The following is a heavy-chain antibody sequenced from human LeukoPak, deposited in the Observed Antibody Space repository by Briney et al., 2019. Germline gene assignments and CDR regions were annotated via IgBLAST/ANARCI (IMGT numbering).Heavy chain of an antibody. V-gene: IGHV3-48*02. J-gene: IGHJ4*02. Sequence: GGSLRLSCVASGFTFSSYSMNWVRQAPGRGLEWVSYISSSSSTISYADSVNGRFTISRDNAKNSLYLQMNSLRDEDTAVYYCARELYGSGSYMDYWGQGTLVTVSS. CDR2: ISSSSSTI. CDR3: ARELYGSGSYMDY. D-gene: IGHD3-10*01. CDR1: GFTFSSYS.